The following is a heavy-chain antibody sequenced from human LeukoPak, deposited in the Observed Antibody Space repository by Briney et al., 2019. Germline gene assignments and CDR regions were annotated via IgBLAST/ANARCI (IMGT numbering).Heavy chain of an antibody. CDR2: IYTSGST. CDR1: GGSISSYY. V-gene: IGHV4-4*07. Sequence: PSETLSLTCTVSGGSISSYYWSWIRQPAGKGLEWIGRIYTSGSTNYNPSLKSRVTMSVDTSKNQFSLKLSSVTAADTAVYYCARSHYDILTGYYTDYWGQGTLVTVSS. J-gene: IGHJ4*02. D-gene: IGHD3-9*01. CDR3: ARSHYDILTGYYTDY.